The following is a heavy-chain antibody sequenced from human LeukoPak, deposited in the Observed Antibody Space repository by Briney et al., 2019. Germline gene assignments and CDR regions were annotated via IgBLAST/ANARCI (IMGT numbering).Heavy chain of an antibody. CDR2: IYHNGST. J-gene: IGHJ3*02. CDR1: GYSISSGYY. CDR3: ARVDMTTDAFDI. Sequence: PSETLSLTCTVSGYSISSGYYWGWIRQPPGKGLEWIGNIYHNGSTYYNPSLKSRVTISVDTSKNQFSLKLSSVTAADTAAYYCARVDMTTDAFDIWGQGTMVTVSS. D-gene: IGHD4-17*01. V-gene: IGHV4-38-2*02.